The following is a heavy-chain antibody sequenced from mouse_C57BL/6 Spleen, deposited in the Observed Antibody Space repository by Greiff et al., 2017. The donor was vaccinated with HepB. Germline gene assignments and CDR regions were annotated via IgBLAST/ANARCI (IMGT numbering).Heavy chain of an antibody. V-gene: IGHV5-6*02. CDR3: ARRDGNLSYAMDY. CDR2: ISSGGSYT. J-gene: IGHJ4*01. CDR1: GFTFSSYG. Sequence: EVKLQESGGDLVKPGGSLKLSCAASGFTFSSYGMSWVRQTPDKRLEWVATISSGGSYTYYPDSVKGRFTISRDNAKNTLYLQMSSLKSEDTAMYYCARRDGNLSYAMDYWGQGTSVTVSS. D-gene: IGHD2-1*01.